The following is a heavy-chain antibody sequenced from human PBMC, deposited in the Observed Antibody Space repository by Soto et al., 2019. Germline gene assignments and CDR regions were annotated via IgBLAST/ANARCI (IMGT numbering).Heavy chain of an antibody. CDR3: QGAHLDY. CDR1: GFTFSSYS. CDR2: ISGNSGYI. J-gene: IGHJ4*02. V-gene: IGHV3-23*01. Sequence: GGSLRLSCAASGFTFSSYSMSWVRQAPGKGLEWVSAISGNSGYIYYADSVKGRFTITRDNSKNTLYLQMNSLKTEDTAVYYCQGAHLDYWGQGTLVNVSS.